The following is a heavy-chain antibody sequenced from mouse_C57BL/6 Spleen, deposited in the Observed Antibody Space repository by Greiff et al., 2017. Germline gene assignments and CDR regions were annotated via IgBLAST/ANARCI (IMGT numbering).Heavy chain of an antibody. CDR2: IRNKANGYTT. CDR3: ARYRYYYGSVDD. V-gene: IGHV7-3*01. CDR1: GFTFTDYY. D-gene: IGHD1-1*01. Sequence: EVQVVESGGGLVQPGGSLSLSCAASGFTFTDYYMSWVRQPPGKALEWLGFIRNKANGYTTEYSASVKGRFTISRDNSQSILYLQMNALRAEDSATYYCARYRYYYGSVDDWGKGTTLTVSS. J-gene: IGHJ2*01.